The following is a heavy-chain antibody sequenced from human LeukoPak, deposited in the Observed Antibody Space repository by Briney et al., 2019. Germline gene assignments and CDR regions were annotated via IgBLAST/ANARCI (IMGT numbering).Heavy chain of an antibody. V-gene: IGHV1-69*06. J-gene: IGHJ4*02. D-gene: IGHD3-22*01. CDR2: IIPIFGTA. Sequence: ASVKVSCKASGGTFSSYAISWVRQAPGQGLEWMGGIIPIFGTANYAQKFQGRVTITADKSTSTAYMELSSLRSEDTAVYYCASSEYYYDSSGSPQFDYWGQGTLVTVSS. CDR1: GGTFSSYA. CDR3: ASSEYYYDSSGSPQFDY.